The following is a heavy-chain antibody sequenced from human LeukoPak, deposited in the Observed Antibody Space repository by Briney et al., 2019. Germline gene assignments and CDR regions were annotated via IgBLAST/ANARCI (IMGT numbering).Heavy chain of an antibody. D-gene: IGHD2-2*02. J-gene: IGHJ4*02. Sequence: GGSQRLSCAASGFTFSSYAMSWVRQAPGRGLEWVSTISGSGDSTYYADSVKGRFTISRDNSKNTLYLQMNSLRPEDTAVYYCPKGCASTSCYTSEYWGQGTLVTVSS. CDR1: GFTFSSYA. CDR3: PKGCASTSCYTSEY. CDR2: ISGSGDST. V-gene: IGHV3-23*01.